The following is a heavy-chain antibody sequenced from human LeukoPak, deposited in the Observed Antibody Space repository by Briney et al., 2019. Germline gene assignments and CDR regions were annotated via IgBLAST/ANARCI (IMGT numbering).Heavy chain of an antibody. Sequence: GGSLRLSCAASGFTFSSYWMSWVRQAPGKGLEWVANIKQDGSEKYYVDSVKGRFTISRDNAKNSLYLQMNSLRAEDTAVYYCARLITMVRGAALDYWGQGTLVTVSS. CDR1: GFTFSSYW. D-gene: IGHD3-10*01. CDR2: IKQDGSEK. J-gene: IGHJ4*02. V-gene: IGHV3-7*01. CDR3: ARLITMVRGAALDY.